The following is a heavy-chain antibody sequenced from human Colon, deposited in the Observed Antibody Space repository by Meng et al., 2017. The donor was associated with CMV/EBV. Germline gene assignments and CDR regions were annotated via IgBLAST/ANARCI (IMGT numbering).Heavy chain of an antibody. J-gene: IGHJ4*02. V-gene: IGHV4-59*01. Sequence: SETLSLTCTVSGASISDFYWTWIRQAPGKGLEWIGYIYYSGTTNYNPSLRSRVTMSLDTSKNQFSLQLRSVTTADTAVYYCARPGYWGQGTLVTVSS. CDR3: ARPGY. CDR2: IYYSGTT. CDR1: GASISDFY.